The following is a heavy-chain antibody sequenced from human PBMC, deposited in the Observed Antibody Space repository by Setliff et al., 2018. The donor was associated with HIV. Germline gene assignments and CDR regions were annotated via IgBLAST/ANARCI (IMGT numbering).Heavy chain of an antibody. Sequence: GGSLRLSCAASGFIFSSYAMHWVRQAPGKGLEWVACVRYDESNKYYAESVKDRFTISRDNSKNMVYLQMNSLGAEDTALYYCAKVKVPTTDLYFLDYWGQGTPVTVSS. CDR1: GFIFSSYA. CDR3: AKVKVPTTDLYFLDY. CDR2: VRYDESNK. J-gene: IGHJ4*02. D-gene: IGHD1-1*01. V-gene: IGHV3-30*02.